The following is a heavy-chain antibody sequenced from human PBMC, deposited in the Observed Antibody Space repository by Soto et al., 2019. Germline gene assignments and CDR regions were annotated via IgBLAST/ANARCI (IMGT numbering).Heavy chain of an antibody. V-gene: IGHV3-23*01. J-gene: IGHJ6*03. CDR1: GFTFSSYA. CDR3: ANIHGENYYYYMDV. D-gene: IGHD3-10*01. Sequence: PGGSLRLSCAASGFTFSSYAMSWVRQAPGKGLEWVSAISGSGGSTYYADSVKGRFTISRDKSKNTLYLQMNRLRAEDTAVYYCANIHGENYYYYMDVWGKGNTVTVSS. CDR2: ISGSGGST.